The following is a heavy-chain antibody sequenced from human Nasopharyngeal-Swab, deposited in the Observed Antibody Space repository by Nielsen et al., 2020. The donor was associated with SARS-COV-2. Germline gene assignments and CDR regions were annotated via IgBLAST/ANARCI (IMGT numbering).Heavy chain of an antibody. D-gene: IGHD3-3*02. V-gene: IGHV3-53*04. CDR3: AGEEGLLGKSSGMDV. J-gene: IGHJ6*02. Sequence: GGSLRLSCAASGFTVSSNYMSWVRQAPGKGLEWVSVIYSGGSTYYADSVKGRFTISRHNSKNPLYLQMNRLRAEDTAVYYCAGEEGLLGKSSGMDVWGQGITVTVSS. CDR1: GFTVSSNY. CDR2: IYSGGST.